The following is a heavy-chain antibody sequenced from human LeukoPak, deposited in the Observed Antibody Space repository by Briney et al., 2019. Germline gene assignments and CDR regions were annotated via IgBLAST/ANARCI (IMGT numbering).Heavy chain of an antibody. CDR2: IRSKAYGGTT. D-gene: IGHD6-13*01. Sequence: GRSLRLSCTASGFTFGDYAMSWVRQAPGKGLEWVGFIRSKAYGGTTEYAASVKGRFTISRDDSKSIAYLQMNSLKTEDTAVYYCTRDQLGSSWYGRRFDYWGQGTLVTVSS. CDR3: TRDQLGSSWYGRRFDY. V-gene: IGHV3-49*04. J-gene: IGHJ4*02. CDR1: GFTFGDYA.